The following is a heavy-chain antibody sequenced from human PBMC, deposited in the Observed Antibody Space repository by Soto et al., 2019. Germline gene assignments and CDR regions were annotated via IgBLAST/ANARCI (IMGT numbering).Heavy chain of an antibody. CDR2: ISYDGSKK. Sequence: QVQLVESGGGVVQPGRSLRLSCAASGFTFSFHAMHWVRQAPGKGLEWVAVISYDGSKKKYADSVKGRFTISRDNSKDTVYLQMDSLRPEDTAMYYCAKDEVGVGYLFTLENWGQGTLVTVSS. CDR3: AKDEVGVGYLFTLEN. CDR1: GFTFSFHA. D-gene: IGHD5-12*01. J-gene: IGHJ4*02. V-gene: IGHV3-30*18.